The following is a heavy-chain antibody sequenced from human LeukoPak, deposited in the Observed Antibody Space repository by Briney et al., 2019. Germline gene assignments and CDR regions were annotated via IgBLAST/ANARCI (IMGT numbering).Heavy chain of an antibody. V-gene: IGHV1-8*01. J-gene: IGHJ6*03. CDR3: ARPTSRPSNYYHMDV. CDR2: INPENGNT. CDR1: GYTLTNND. Sequence: ASVKVSCKASGYTLTNNDINWVRQATGQGLERMGWINPENGNTGYAQKFQGRVIMTRSTAINTVYMELSSLTFEDTAIYFCARPTSRPSNYYHMDVWGKGTTVTVSS. D-gene: IGHD2-2*01.